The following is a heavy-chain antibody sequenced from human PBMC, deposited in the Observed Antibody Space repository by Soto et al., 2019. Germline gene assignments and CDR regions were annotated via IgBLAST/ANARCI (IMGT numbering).Heavy chain of an antibody. D-gene: IGHD6-13*01. J-gene: IGHJ6*02. Sequence: GGSLRLSCAASGFTFSSYWMSWVRQAPGKGLEWVANIKQDGSEKYYVDSVKGRFTISRDNAKNSLYLQMNSLRAEDTAVYYCAREGDSSSWYRSNYYYYYGMEVWGQGTTVTVS. CDR3: AREGDSSSWYRSNYYYYYGMEV. CDR1: GFTFSSYW. V-gene: IGHV3-7*03. CDR2: IKQDGSEK.